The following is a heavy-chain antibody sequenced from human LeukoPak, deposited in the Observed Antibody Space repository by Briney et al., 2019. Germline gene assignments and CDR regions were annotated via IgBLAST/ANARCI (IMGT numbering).Heavy chain of an antibody. J-gene: IGHJ3*02. CDR1: GFTFSSFA. Sequence: GGSLRLSCAASGFTFSSFAVNWVRQAPGKGLEWVSVITGSGSGADYADSVKGRFTISRDNSQNTVHLQMNSLRAEDPAVYYCARDSGSSFHVFDIWGQGTMVTVSS. CDR3: ARDSGSSFHVFDI. D-gene: IGHD1-26*01. V-gene: IGHV3-23*01. CDR2: ITGSGSGA.